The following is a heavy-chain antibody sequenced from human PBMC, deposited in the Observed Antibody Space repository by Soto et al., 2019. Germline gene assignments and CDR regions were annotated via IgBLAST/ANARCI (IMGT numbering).Heavy chain of an antibody. Sequence: ASLKVSWNASGYTFTGYYMHWVRQAPGQWLEWMVWINPNSGGTNYAQKFQGRVTMTRDTSISTAYMELSRLRSDDTAVYYCARDDYGDQIPDYWGQGTLVTVSS. V-gene: IGHV1-2*02. CDR3: ARDDYGDQIPDY. CDR2: INPNSGGT. D-gene: IGHD4-17*01. CDR1: GYTFTGYY. J-gene: IGHJ4*02.